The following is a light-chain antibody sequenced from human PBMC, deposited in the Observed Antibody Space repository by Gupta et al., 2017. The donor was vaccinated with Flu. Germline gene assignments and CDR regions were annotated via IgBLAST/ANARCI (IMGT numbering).Light chain of an antibody. CDR1: QSVSIH. J-gene: IGKJ1*01. CDR3: QQRSAWPPT. Sequence: ESVLIQPPATLSLAPGERATLSCRASQSVSIHLAWYQQKPGQAPRLLIYDSSNRATRIPPPFSGSGSRTDFTLTISSLEPEHFAVYYWQQRSAWPPTFGQGTKMEIK. CDR2: DSS. V-gene: IGKV3-11*01.